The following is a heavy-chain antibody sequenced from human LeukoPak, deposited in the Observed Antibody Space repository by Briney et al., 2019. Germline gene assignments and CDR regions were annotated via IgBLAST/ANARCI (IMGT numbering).Heavy chain of an antibody. CDR1: GGSISSRSYY. D-gene: IGHD5-18*01. Sequence: PSETLSLTCSVSGGSISSRSYYWGWIRQPPGKGLEWIGSVYYSGSTYYSPSLKGRVTISVDTSKNQFSLKMTSLTAADTAMYYCARGGYTYGINHVFDIWGQGTMVTVSS. J-gene: IGHJ3*02. CDR3: ARGGYTYGINHVFDI. CDR2: VYYSGST. V-gene: IGHV4-39*07.